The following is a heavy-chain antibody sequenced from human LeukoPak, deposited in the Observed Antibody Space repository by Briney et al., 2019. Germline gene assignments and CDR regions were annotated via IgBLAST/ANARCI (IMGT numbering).Heavy chain of an antibody. CDR3: ACQSSSWFDYYYYYGMDV. Sequence: GASVKVSCKASGYTFTGYYMHWVRQAPGQGLEWMGWINTNTGNPTYAQGFTGRFVFSLDTSVSTAYLQISSLKAEDTAVYYCACQSSSWFDYYYYYGMDVWGQGTTVTVSS. CDR2: INTNTGNP. D-gene: IGHD6-13*01. V-gene: IGHV7-4-1*02. CDR1: GYTFTGYY. J-gene: IGHJ6*02.